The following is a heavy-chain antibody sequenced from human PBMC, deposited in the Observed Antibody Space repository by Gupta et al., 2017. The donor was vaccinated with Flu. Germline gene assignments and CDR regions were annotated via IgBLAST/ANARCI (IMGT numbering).Heavy chain of an antibody. V-gene: IGHV1-8*01. CDR3: ARGRALPWAVIVVVPAAENWFDP. CDR1: GYTFTSYD. CDR2: MNPNSGNT. J-gene: IGHJ5*02. D-gene: IGHD2-2*01. Sequence: QVQLVQSGAEVKKPGASVKVSCKASGYTFTSYDINWVRQATGQGLEWMGWMNPNSGNTGYAQKFQGRVTMTRNTSISTAYMELSSLRSEDTAVYYCARGRALPWAVIVVVPAAENWFDPWGQGTLVTVSS.